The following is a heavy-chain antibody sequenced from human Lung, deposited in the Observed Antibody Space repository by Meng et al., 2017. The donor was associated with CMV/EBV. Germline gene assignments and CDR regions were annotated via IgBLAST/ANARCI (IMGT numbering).Heavy chain of an antibody. V-gene: IGHV3-48*03. CDR2: ISGSGDTT. CDR3: ARQSGPMGGNYYYGLDV. Sequence: GGSLRLXCAASGFRFSSYEINWVRQTPGKGLEWVSYISGSGDTTNNADSVKGRFTNLRDNAKNLLYLQMNSLRTEDTAVYYCARQSGPMGGNYYYGLDVWGQGXTVTVSS. D-gene: IGHD3-3*01. CDR1: GFRFSSYE. J-gene: IGHJ6*02.